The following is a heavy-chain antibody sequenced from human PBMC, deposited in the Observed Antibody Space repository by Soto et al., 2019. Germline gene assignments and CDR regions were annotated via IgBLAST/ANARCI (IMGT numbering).Heavy chain of an antibody. Sequence: PGESLKISCEGSGYSFAYNWIGWVRQMPGKGLEWMGSIYPGDSDTRYSPSFQGQVTISADKSISTAYLQWSSLKASDTAMSYCARRDSGYDYWGQGTLVTVSS. CDR1: GYSFAYNW. CDR3: ARRDSGYDY. CDR2: IYPGDSDT. D-gene: IGHD3-22*01. V-gene: IGHV5-51*01. J-gene: IGHJ4*02.